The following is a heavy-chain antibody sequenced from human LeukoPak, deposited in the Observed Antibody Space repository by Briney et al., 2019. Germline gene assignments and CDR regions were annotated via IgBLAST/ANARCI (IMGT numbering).Heavy chain of an antibody. D-gene: IGHD6-19*01. CDR2: IIPIFGTA. CDR1: GGTFSSYA. CDR3: ARSRIAVAHEQIQH. V-gene: IGHV1-69*13. Sequence: GASAKVSCKASGGTFSSYAISWVRQAPGQGLEWMGGIIPIFGTANYAQKFQGRVTITADESTSTAYMELSSLRSEDTAVYYCARSRIAVAHEQIQHWGQGTLVTVSS. J-gene: IGHJ1*01.